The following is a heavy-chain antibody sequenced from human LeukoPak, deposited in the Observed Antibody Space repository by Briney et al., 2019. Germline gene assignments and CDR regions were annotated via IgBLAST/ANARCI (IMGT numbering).Heavy chain of an antibody. Sequence: SVKVSCKASGGTFSSYAISWVRQAPGQGLEWMGGIIPIFGTANYAQKFKGRVTITTDESTSTAYMELSSLRSEDTAVYYCARSRSGGSSPDDYYYYYMDVWGKGTTVTVSS. D-gene: IGHD6-6*01. CDR2: IIPIFGTA. J-gene: IGHJ6*03. CDR1: GGTFSSYA. V-gene: IGHV1-69*05. CDR3: ARSRSGGSSPDDYYYYYMDV.